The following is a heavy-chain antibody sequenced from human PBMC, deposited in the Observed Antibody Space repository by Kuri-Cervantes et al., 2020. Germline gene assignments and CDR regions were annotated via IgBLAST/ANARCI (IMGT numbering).Heavy chain of an antibody. V-gene: IGHV1-18*01. CDR3: ANTLRGPAADLYYFDY. D-gene: IGHD2-2*01. J-gene: IGHJ4*02. CDR2: ISAYNGDT. Sequence: ASVKVSCKASGGTLSSYAISWVRQAPGQGLEWMGWISAYNGDTNYAQKLQGRVTMTTDTSTSTAYMELRSLRSDDTAVYYCANTLRGPAADLYYFDYWGQGTLVTVSS. CDR1: GGTLSSYA.